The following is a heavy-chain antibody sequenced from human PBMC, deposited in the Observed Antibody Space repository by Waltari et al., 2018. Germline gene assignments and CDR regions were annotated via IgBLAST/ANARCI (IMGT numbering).Heavy chain of an antibody. V-gene: IGHV4-34*01. CDR3: AFGVVTRWDY. Sequence: QVQLQQWGAGLLKPSETLSLTCAVYGGSFSGYYWSWIRQPPGKGLEWIGEINHSGSTYYNPSLKSRVTISVDTSKNQFSLKLSSVTAADTAVYYCAFGVVTRWDYWGQGTLVTVSS. CDR1: GGSFSGYY. CDR2: INHSGST. D-gene: IGHD3-3*01. J-gene: IGHJ4*02.